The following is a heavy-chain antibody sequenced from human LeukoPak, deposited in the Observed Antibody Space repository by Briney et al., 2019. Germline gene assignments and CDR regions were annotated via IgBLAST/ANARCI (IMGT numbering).Heavy chain of an antibody. J-gene: IGHJ3*02. CDR1: GGSISNYY. V-gene: IGHV4-59*08. CDR2: IYYSGST. Sequence: SETLSLTCTVSGGSISNYYWSWIRQPPGNTLEWIGYIYYSGSTNYNPSLKSRVTISVDTSKNQFSLKLSSVTAADTAVYYCARVTYSTSSISLDAFDIWGQGTMVTVSS. CDR3: ARVTYSTSSISLDAFDI. D-gene: IGHD6-6*01.